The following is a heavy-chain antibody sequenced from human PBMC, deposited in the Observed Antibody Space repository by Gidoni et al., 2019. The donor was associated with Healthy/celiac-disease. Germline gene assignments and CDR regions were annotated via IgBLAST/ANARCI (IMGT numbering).Heavy chain of an antibody. Sequence: EVQLLESGGGLVQPGGSLRLSCAASGFTFSSYAMSWVRQAPGKGLEWVSASSGSGGSTYYADSVKGRFTISRDNSKNTLYLQMNSLRAEDTAVYYCAKGASWQQLVPPTGEEEYFQHWGQGTLVTVSS. CDR2: SSGSGGST. D-gene: IGHD6-13*01. CDR1: GFTFSSYA. V-gene: IGHV3-23*01. J-gene: IGHJ1*01. CDR3: AKGASWQQLVPPTGEEEYFQH.